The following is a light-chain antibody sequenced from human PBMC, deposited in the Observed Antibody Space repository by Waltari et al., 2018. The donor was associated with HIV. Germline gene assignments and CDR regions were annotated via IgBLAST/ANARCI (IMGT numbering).Light chain of an antibody. Sequence: SPLTQPPSLSGSPEQSSTISALGPRGDVGGYNFVPCYQNNQDKAPKPMIYGVSRRPSGVSNRFAGSESGNTASLTISGLQAEDEADYYCCSYAVSSTHVFGGGTKVTV. CDR2: GVS. CDR1: RGDVGGYNF. V-gene: IGLV2-23*02. CDR3: CSYAVSSTHV. J-gene: IGLJ1*01.